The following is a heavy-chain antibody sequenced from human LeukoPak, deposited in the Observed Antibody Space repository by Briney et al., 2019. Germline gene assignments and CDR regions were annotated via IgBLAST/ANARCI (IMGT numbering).Heavy chain of an antibody. CDR3: AKDLSTNFYDSSAFFNY. CDR2: IRYDRSNK. D-gene: IGHD3-22*01. J-gene: IGHJ4*02. CDR1: GFTFSDYG. V-gene: IGHV3-30*02. Sequence: PGGSLRLSCAASGFTFSDYGMHWVRQAPGKGLEWVAFIRYDRSNKYYAGPVKGRFTISRDNSENTVYLQMNSLRDEDTAVYYCAKDLSTNFYDSSAFFNYWGQGTLVIVSS.